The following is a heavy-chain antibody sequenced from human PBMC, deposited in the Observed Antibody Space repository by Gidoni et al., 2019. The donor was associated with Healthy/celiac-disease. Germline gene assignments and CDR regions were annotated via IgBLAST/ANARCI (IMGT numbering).Heavy chain of an antibody. CDR1: GGSFSGYY. V-gene: IGHV4-34*01. Sequence: QVQLQQWGAGLLKPSATLSLTCAVYGGSFSGYYWSWIRQPPGKGLEWIGEINHSGSTNYNPSLKSRVTISVDTSKNQFSLKLSSVTAADTAVYYCARGGVRGYSYGYGVYYFDYWGQGTLVTVSS. D-gene: IGHD5-18*01. CDR2: INHSGST. CDR3: ARGGVRGYSYGYGVYYFDY. J-gene: IGHJ4*02.